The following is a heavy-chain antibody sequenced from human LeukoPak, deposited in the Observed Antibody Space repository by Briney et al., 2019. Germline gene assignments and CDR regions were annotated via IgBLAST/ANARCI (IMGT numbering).Heavy chain of an antibody. D-gene: IGHD1-26*01. CDR1: GGSISSYY. Sequence: SETLSLTCTVSGGSISSYYWSWIRQPPGKGPEWIGYIYYSGSTNYNPSLKSRVTISVDTSKNQFSLKLSSVTAADTAVYYCARVGPYYYYGMDVWGQGTTVTVSS. CDR3: ARVGPYYYYGMDV. V-gene: IGHV4-59*01. CDR2: IYYSGST. J-gene: IGHJ6*02.